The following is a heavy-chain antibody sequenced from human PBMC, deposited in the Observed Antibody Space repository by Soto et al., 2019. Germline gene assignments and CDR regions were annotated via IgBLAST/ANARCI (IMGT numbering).Heavy chain of an antibody. CDR2: GST. CDR3: ARRDSGSYGFYYYYGMDV. V-gene: IGHV4-61*07. Sequence: GSTNYNPSLKSRVTISVGTSKNQFSLKLSSVTAADTAVYYCARRDSGSYGFYYYYGMDVWGQGTTVTVSS. J-gene: IGHJ6*02. D-gene: IGHD1-26*01.